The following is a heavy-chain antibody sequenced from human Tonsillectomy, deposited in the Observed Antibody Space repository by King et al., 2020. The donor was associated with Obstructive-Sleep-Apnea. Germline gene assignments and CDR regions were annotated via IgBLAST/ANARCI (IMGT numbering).Heavy chain of an antibody. CDR3: ALAYCSSTSCLGWFDP. CDR2: INHSGST. D-gene: IGHD2-2*01. CDR1: GGSFSGYY. V-gene: IGHV4-34*01. J-gene: IGHJ5*02. Sequence: VQLQQWGAGLLKPSETLSLTCAVYGGSFSGYYWSWIRQPPGKGLEWIGEINHSGSTNYNPSLKSRVTISVDTSKNQLSLKLSSVTAADTAVYYCALAYCSSTSCLGWFDPWGQGTLVTVSS.